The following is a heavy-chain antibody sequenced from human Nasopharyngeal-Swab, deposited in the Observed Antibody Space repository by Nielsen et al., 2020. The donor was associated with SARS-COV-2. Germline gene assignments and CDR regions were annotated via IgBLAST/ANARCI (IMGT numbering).Heavy chain of an antibody. CDR3: AREPTTLGAFDI. CDR1: GFTFSSYG. CDR2: IWYDGSNK. V-gene: IGHV3-33*01. D-gene: IGHD1-14*01. Sequence: GESLKISCAASGFTFSSYGMHWVRQAPGKGLEWVAVIWYDGSNKYYADSVKGRFTISRDNSKNTLYLQMNSLRAEDTAVYYCAREPTTLGAFDIWGQGTMVTVSS. J-gene: IGHJ3*02.